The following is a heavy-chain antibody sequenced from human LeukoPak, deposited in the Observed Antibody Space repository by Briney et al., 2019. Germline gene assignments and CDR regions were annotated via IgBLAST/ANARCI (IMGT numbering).Heavy chain of an antibody. CDR3: ARGPRNDP. CDR2: VHPNSGDT. D-gene: IGHD1-14*01. J-gene: IGHJ5*02. CDR1: GYPFTTWE. V-gene: IGHV1-8*01. Sequence: ASVKVSCKTSGYPFTTWEINWVRQAAGQGLEWMGWVHPNSGDTDYAQRFQGRVTMTRDTSTSTVCMELRGLRYDDTAVYFCARGPRNDPWGQGTLVTVSS.